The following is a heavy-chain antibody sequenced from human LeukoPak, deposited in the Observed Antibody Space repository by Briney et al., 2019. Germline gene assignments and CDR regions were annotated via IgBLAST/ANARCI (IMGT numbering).Heavy chain of an antibody. CDR1: GFTFSSYG. CDR3: ARDRYSSSWYLDY. CDR2: IWYDGSNK. V-gene: IGHV3-33*01. D-gene: IGHD6-13*01. J-gene: IGHJ4*02. Sequence: GGSLRLSCAASGFTFSSYGMHRVRQAPGKGLEWVAVIWYDGSNKYYADSVKGRFTISRDNSKNTLYLQMNSLRAEDTAVYYCARDRYSSSWYLDYWGQGTLVTVSS.